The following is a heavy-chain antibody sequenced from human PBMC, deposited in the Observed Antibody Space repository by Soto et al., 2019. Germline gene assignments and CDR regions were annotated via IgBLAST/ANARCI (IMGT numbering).Heavy chain of an antibody. CDR2: FLASGGNT. CDR1: GYSFFSYY. CDR3: ARGGATIFGVIDS. J-gene: IGHJ4*02. Sequence: GASVKVSFKASGYSFFSYYIHWLRQAPGQGLEWMGRFLASGGNTDYAQRFRGRVSMTRDTSSTNTVSLELTSLTSDDTAVYYCARGGATIFGVIDSWGQGTRVTV. D-gene: IGHD3-3*02. V-gene: IGHV1-46*01.